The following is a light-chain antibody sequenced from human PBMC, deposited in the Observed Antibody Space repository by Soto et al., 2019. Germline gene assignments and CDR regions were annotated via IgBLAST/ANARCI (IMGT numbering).Light chain of an antibody. CDR2: EVT. V-gene: IGLV2-8*01. J-gene: IGLJ2*01. CDR1: SSDVGGYNY. Sequence: QSALTQPPSASGSPGQSVTISCTGTSSDVGGYNYVSWYQHHPGKAPKLMIYEVTKRPSGVPDRFSGSKSGNTASLTVSGLQAEDEADYYCSSYADSHNVLFGGGTQLTVL. CDR3: SSYADSHNVL.